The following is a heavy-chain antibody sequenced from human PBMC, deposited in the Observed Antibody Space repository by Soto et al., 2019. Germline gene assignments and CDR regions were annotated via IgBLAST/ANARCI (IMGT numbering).Heavy chain of an antibody. CDR3: AREVQVHTPAFVY. J-gene: IGHJ4*02. V-gene: IGHV1-69*19. Sequence: QVQLVQSGAEMKKPGSSVKVSCQSSGGTFNTYAMNWVRQAPGQGPEWMGDISPMFGAANYAPKCQGRVNITADESTATSYMQLSSLTSEDTALYFCAREVQVHTPAFVYWGQGTLVTVSS. CDR1: GGTFNTYA. D-gene: IGHD3-10*01. CDR2: ISPMFGAA.